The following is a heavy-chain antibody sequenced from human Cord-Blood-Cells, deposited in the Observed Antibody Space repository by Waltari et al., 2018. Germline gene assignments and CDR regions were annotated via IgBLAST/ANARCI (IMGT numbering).Heavy chain of an antibody. CDR2: IKQDGSEK. D-gene: IGHD6-13*01. Sequence: EVQLVESGGGLVQPGGSLRLSCAASGFTFSSYWMSRVRQAPGKGLEWVANIKQDGSEKYYVDSVKGRFTISRDNAKNSLYLQMNSLRAEDTAVYYCARESLSWSFDYWGQGTLVTVSS. CDR1: GFTFSSYW. CDR3: ARESLSWSFDY. J-gene: IGHJ4*02. V-gene: IGHV3-7*01.